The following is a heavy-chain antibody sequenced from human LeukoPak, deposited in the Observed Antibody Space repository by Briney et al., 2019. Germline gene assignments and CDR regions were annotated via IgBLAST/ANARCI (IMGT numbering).Heavy chain of an antibody. CDR1: GGSISSYY. D-gene: IGHD3-10*01. J-gene: IGHJ4*02. V-gene: IGHV4-59*01. CDR2: IYYSGTT. Sequence: PSETLSLTCTVSGGSISSYYWNWIRQPPGKGLEWIGYIYYSGTTNYNPSLKSRVTISLDTSTNQFSLNLSSVTAADTAVYYCARSYYYGSGSYPGLFDYWGQGTLVTVSS. CDR3: ARSYYYGSGSYPGLFDY.